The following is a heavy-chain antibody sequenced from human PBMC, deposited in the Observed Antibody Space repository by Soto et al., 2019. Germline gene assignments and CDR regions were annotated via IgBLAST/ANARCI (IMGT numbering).Heavy chain of an antibody. J-gene: IGHJ4*02. Sequence: EVQLLESGGGLVQPGGSLRLSCAASGFTFSSYAMSWVRQAPGKGLEWVSGISGSGGTTYYPDSVQGRFTISRDSTKHTLYLQMNSLRAEDTAVYYCAKDGDFWGGYYNHRGFDYWGQGTLVTVSS. V-gene: IGHV3-23*01. CDR3: AKDGDFWGGYYNHRGFDY. CDR1: GFTFSSYA. CDR2: ISGSGGTT. D-gene: IGHD3-3*01.